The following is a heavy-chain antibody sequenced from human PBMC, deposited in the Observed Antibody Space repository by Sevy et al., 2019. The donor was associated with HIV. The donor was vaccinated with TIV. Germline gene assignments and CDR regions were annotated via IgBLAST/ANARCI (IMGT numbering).Heavy chain of an antibody. Sequence: GGSRRLSCAASGFTVTFNSMSWVRQAPGRGLVWVSVIYVGRNTYYADSVKGRFTIFRDSFKDTVDLQMDSLRPEDSGVYYCVRETAGIDHWGQGTLVTVSS. CDR2: IYVGRNT. V-gene: IGHV3-53*01. J-gene: IGHJ4*02. CDR3: VRETAGIDH. CDR1: GFTVTFNS.